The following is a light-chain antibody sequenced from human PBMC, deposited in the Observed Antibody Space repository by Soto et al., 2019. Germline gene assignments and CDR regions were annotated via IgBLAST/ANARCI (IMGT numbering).Light chain of an antibody. CDR1: QPISSW. CDR2: SAS. CDR3: QQASSFPLT. V-gene: IGKV1-12*01. J-gene: IGKJ4*01. Sequence: IQVTQSPSSVSASVGDRVTITCRASQPISSWLAWYQQKPGQPPNLLIYSASTLRSGVQSRFSGSESVTLFTLTITNLQPEDFSTYYCQQASSFPLTFGGGTKVEVK.